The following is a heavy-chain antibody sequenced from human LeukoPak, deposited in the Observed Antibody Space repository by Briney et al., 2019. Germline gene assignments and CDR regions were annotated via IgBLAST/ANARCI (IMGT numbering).Heavy chain of an antibody. Sequence: PSETLSLTCTVSGGSISSSSYYWGWIRQPPGKGLEWIGSIYYGGSTYYNPSLKSRVTIFVDTSKNQFSLKLSSVTAADTAVYYCARDFVEMATIFYYDYMDVWGKGTTVTVSS. V-gene: IGHV4-39*02. CDR1: GGSISSSSYY. CDR3: ARDFVEMATIFYYDYMDV. D-gene: IGHD5-24*01. CDR2: IYYGGST. J-gene: IGHJ6*03.